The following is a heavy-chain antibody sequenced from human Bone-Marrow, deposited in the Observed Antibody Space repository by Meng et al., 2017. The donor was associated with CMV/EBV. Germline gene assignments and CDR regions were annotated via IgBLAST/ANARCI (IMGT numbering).Heavy chain of an antibody. D-gene: IGHD6-13*01. J-gene: IGHJ5*02. V-gene: IGHV3-30*02. CDR1: GFTFGDYA. Sequence: GESLKISCTASGFTFGDYAMSWVRQAPGKGLEWVAFIRYDGSNKYYADSVKGRFTISRDNSKNTLYLQMNSLRAEDTAVYYCANPASSSWPNWFDPWGQGILVTVSS. CDR3: ANPASSSWPNWFDP. CDR2: IRYDGSNK.